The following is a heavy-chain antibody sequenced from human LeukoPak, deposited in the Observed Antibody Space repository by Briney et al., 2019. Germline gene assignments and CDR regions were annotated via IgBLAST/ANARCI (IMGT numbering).Heavy chain of an antibody. CDR3: ARAPPRGNRYSSGWYYPNYYYGMDV. J-gene: IGHJ6*02. V-gene: IGHV1-69*13. CDR1: GGTFSSYA. Sequence: SVKVPCKASGGTFSSYAISWVRQAPGQGLEWMGGIIPIFGTANYAQKFQGRVTITADESTSTAYMELSSLRSEDTAVYYCARAPPRGNRYSSGWYYPNYYYGMDVWGQGTTVSVSS. D-gene: IGHD6-19*01. CDR2: IIPIFGTA.